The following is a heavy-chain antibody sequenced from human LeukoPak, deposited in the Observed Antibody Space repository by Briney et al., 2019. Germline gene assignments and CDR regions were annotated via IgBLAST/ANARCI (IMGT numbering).Heavy chain of an antibody. Sequence: PSETLSLTCTVSGGSINSSSYYWGWIRQPPGKGLEWIGSLYYSGNTYYNPSLKSRVTISVHSSKNQFSLQLSSVTAADTAVYYCARRLGRKFGERFYYYHYMDVWGKGTTVTISS. CDR2: LYYSGNT. CDR3: ARRLGRKFGERFYYYHYMDV. J-gene: IGHJ6*03. D-gene: IGHD3-10*01. V-gene: IGHV4-39*07. CDR1: GGSINSSSYY.